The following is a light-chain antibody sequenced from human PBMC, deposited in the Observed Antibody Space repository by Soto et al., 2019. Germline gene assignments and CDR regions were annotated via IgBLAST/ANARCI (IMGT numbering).Light chain of an antibody. CDR1: QSVSSY. CDR2: DAS. Sequence: EIVLTQSPATLSLSPGERATLSCRASQSVSSYLAWYQQKPGQAPRLLIYDASNRATGIPARFSGSGSGTDFNLALSRLEPENFAVEFCPPYGSPISWAFGPGTKVDIK. J-gene: IGKJ1*01. V-gene: IGKV3-11*01. CDR3: PPYGSPISWA.